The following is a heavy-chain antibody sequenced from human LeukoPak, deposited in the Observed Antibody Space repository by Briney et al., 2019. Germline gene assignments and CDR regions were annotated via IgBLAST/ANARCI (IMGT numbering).Heavy chain of an antibody. CDR2: INYSGMT. D-gene: IGHD2-2*01. CDR1: GESFDGFY. V-gene: IGHV4-34*01. Sequence: SETLSLTCAVYGESFDGFYWNWIRQPPGKGLEWIGEINYSGMTNYNPALMTRVAMSADSSKRQFSLDLTSVTAADTAVYYCAIRLATSRLATATTWFDPWGQGTLVSVSS. CDR3: AIRLATSRLATATTWFDP. J-gene: IGHJ5*02.